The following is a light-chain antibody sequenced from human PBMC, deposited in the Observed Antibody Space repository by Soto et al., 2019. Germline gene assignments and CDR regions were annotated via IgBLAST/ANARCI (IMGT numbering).Light chain of an antibody. CDR1: QSVSSSY. CDR2: GAS. CDR3: QHYGSSWT. Sequence: ESVLAQFPGTLALSPGERATLSFRASQSVSSSYLAWYQQKPGQAPRLLIYGASSRATGIPDRFSGSGSGTDFTLTISRLEPEDFAVYYCQHYGSSWTFGQGTKV. J-gene: IGKJ1*01. V-gene: IGKV3-20*01.